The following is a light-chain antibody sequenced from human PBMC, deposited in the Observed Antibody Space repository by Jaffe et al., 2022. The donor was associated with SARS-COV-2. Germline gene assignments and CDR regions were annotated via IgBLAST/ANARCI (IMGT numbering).Light chain of an antibody. V-gene: IGKV3-20*01. CDR3: QQYSVSPPA. CDR2: DAS. Sequence: VLTQSPGTLSLSPGERASLSCRASQTVYRDYLAWYQQKPGQAPRLLIYDASRRATGIPDRFSGSGSGTDFTLTISRLEPEDFAVYFCQQYSVSPPAFGPGTKVDI. J-gene: IGKJ3*01. CDR1: QTVYRDY.